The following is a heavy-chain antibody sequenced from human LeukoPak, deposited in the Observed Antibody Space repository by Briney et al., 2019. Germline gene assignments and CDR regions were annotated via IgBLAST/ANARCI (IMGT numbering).Heavy chain of an antibody. CDR1: GFTFSSYW. D-gene: IGHD6-13*01. Sequence: PGGSLRLSRAASGFTFSSYWMSWVRQAPGKGLEWVANIKQDGSEKYYVDSVKGRFTISRDNSKNTLYLQMNSLRAEDTAVYYCAKDPWAAAGAHFDYWGQGTLVTVSS. V-gene: IGHV3-7*03. CDR2: IKQDGSEK. J-gene: IGHJ4*02. CDR3: AKDPWAAAGAHFDY.